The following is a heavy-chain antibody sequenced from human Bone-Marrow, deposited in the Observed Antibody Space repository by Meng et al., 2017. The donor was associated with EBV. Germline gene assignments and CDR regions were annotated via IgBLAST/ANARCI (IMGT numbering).Heavy chain of an antibody. V-gene: IGHV4-34*01. D-gene: IGHD6-19*01. J-gene: IGHJ4*01. CDR3: ATWNNNGWYYGY. CDR1: GGSFRGSD. Sequence: QGLLQQGGAGLLEPSETLSLTCAVCGGSFRGSDWSWIRQPPGKGLEWIGEINLGGNTNYNPSLKSRVSISVDTSKNHFSLKVNSVTAADTAVYYCATWNNNGWYYGYWGQGTLVTVSS. CDR2: INLGGNT.